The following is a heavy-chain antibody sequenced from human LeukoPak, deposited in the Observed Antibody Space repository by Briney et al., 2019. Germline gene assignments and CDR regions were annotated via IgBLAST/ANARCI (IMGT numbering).Heavy chain of an antibody. V-gene: IGHV3-30*02. CDR1: GFTFSSYG. D-gene: IGHD5-12*01. CDR2: IRYDGSKK. CDR3: AKNEVWWLPDS. Sequence: GGSLRLSCAASGFTFSSYGMHWVRQAPGKGLEWVAFIRYDGSKKYYADSVKGRFTISRDNSKNTLYLQMNSLRADDTALYYCAKNEVWWLPDSWGQGTLVTVSS. J-gene: IGHJ4*02.